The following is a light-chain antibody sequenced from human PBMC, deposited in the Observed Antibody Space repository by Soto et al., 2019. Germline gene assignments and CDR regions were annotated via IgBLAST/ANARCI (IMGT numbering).Light chain of an antibody. V-gene: IGKV3-15*01. CDR2: GTS. CDR1: PSVGRN. Sequence: EIVMTQSPVALSVSPGERAALSCRARPSVGRNFAWYQQRPGQAPRVLIYGTSTRATGVPARFSGSGSGTDFTLTISSLQSEDFAVYYCQQYNNWPYTFGQGTRLEIK. J-gene: IGKJ2*01. CDR3: QQYNNWPYT.